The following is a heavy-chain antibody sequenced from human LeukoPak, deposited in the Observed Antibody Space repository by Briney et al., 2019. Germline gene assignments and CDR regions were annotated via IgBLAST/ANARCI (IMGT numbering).Heavy chain of an antibody. D-gene: IGHD3-22*01. J-gene: IGHJ4*02. V-gene: IGHV3-23*01. Sequence: GGSLRLSCAASGFTFTNYAMSWVRQAPGKGLEWVSTISGGGGSTYSADSVMGRFTISRDNSKTTLYLQMNSLRAEDTAVYYCAKENWVYNWKYDSSGSGINYWGQGTRVTVSS. CDR2: ISGGGGST. CDR1: GFTFTNYA. CDR3: AKENWVYNWKYDSSGSGINY.